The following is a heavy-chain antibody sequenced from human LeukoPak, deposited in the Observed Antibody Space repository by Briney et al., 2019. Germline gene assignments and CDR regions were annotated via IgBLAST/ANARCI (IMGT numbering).Heavy chain of an antibody. J-gene: IGHJ6*02. D-gene: IGHD4-17*01. CDR2: IYDGGST. CDR1: GFTVSSNY. V-gene: IGHV3-53*01. Sequence: GGSLRLSCAVSGFTVSSNYMSWVRQAPGKGLEWVSVIYDGGSTYSADSVKGRFTISRDNSKNTLYLQMNSLRAEDTAVYYCARDKSTVTFNYYYYGMDVWGQGTTVTVSS. CDR3: ARDKSTVTFNYYYYGMDV.